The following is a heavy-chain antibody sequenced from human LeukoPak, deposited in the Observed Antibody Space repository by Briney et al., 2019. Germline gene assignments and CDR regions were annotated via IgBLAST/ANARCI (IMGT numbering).Heavy chain of an antibody. Sequence: SETLSLTCTVSGGSISGTYYWSWIRQPPGQGLEWIGYIYYSGSTNYNPSLKSRVTISVDTSKNQFSLKLSSVTAADTAVYYCARVGPPGYCTNGVCFYFDYWGQGTLVTVSS. CDR3: ARVGPPGYCTNGVCFYFDY. J-gene: IGHJ4*02. CDR2: IYYSGST. V-gene: IGHV4-61*01. CDR1: GGSISGTYY. D-gene: IGHD2-8*01.